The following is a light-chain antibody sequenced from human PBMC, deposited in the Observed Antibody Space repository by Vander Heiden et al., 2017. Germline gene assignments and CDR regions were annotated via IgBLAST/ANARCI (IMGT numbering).Light chain of an antibody. V-gene: IGLV5-45*02. J-gene: IGLJ3*02. CDR1: SGIHVGTYK. Sequence: QAVLTQPSSLSASPGSSASLTCTLRSGIHVGTYKINWYQQNPGRHPHCPLTYKSASDKQQGSGVPCRFSGSKDVSANAAILLISGVQAEDEADYYCLIWHSSAWVFGGGTKLTVL. CDR3: LIWHSSAWV. CDR2: YKSASDK.